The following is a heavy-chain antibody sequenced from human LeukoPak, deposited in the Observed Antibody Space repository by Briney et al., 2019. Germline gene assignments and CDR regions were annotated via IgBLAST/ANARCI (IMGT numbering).Heavy chain of an antibody. CDR3: ANSNGERYYYYYYGMDV. CDR1: GFTFSSYA. CDR2: ISGSGGST. D-gene: IGHD3-22*01. J-gene: IGHJ6*02. Sequence: GGSLRLSCAASGFTFSSYAMSWVRQAPGKGLEWVSAISGSGGSTYYADSVKGRFTISRDNSKNTLYLQTNSLRAEDTAVYYCANSNGERYYYYYYGMDVWGQGTTVTVSS. V-gene: IGHV3-23*01.